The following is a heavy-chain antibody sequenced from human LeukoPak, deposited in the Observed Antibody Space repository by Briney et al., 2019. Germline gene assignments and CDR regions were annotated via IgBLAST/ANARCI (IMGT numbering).Heavy chain of an antibody. J-gene: IGHJ4*02. CDR1: GYTFTGYY. Sequence: GASVKVSCKASGYTFTGYYMHWVRQAPGQGLEWMGWINPNSGGTNYAQKFQGRVTMTRDTSISTAYMELSRLRSDDTAVYYCARSPMIPYCSSTSCPYYFDYWGQGTLVTVSS. CDR3: ARSPMIPYCSSTSCPYYFDY. D-gene: IGHD2-2*01. V-gene: IGHV1-2*02. CDR2: INPNSGGT.